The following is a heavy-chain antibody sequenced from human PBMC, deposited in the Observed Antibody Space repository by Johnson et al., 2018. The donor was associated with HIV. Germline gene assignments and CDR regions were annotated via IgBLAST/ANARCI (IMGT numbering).Heavy chain of an antibody. V-gene: IGHV3-7*05. CDR3: ALEAVRSTDAFDI. CDR1: GFTFSSYW. J-gene: IGHJ3*02. Sequence: VHLVESGGGLVQPGGSLRLSCAASGFTFSSYWMSWVRKSPGKGLEWVANIKQDGSEKYYVDSVKGRFTISRDNAKNSLYLQTNSLRAEDTAVYYCALEAVRSTDAFDIWGQGTMVIVSS. D-gene: IGHD3-10*01. CDR2: IKQDGSEK.